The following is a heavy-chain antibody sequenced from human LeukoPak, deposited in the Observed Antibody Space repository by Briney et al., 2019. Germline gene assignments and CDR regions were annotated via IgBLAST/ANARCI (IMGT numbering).Heavy chain of an antibody. V-gene: IGHV4-34*01. D-gene: IGHD3-10*01. CDR3: AREEYYFIDY. CDR2: INHSGST. CDR1: GGSFSGYY. J-gene: IGHJ4*02. Sequence: ETLSLTCAVYGGSFSGYYWSWIRQPPGKGLEWIGEINHSGSTNYNPSLKSRVTISVDTSKNQFSLKLSSVTAADTAVYYCAREEYYFIDYWGQGTLVTVSS.